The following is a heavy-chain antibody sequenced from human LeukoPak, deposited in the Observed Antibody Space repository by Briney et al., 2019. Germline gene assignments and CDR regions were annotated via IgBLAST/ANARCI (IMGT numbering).Heavy chain of an antibody. CDR3: AKAAYCSGGSCYSDHFDY. Sequence: GGSLRLSCAASGFTFSSYAMSWVRQAPGKGLEWVSVIGGTGANTYYADSVKGRFTISRDNSKNTLYLQMNSLRAEDTAVYYCAKAAYCSGGSCYSDHFDYWGQGTLVTVSS. V-gene: IGHV3-23*01. D-gene: IGHD2-15*01. CDR1: GFTFSSYA. CDR2: IGGTGANT. J-gene: IGHJ4*02.